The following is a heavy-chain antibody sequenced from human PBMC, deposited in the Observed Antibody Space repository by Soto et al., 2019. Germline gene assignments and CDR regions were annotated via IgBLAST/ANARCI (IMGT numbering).Heavy chain of an antibody. J-gene: IGHJ4*02. CDR1: GFTFSSYE. Sequence: GGSLRLSCAASGFTFSSYEMNWVRQAPGKGLEWVSYISSSGSTIYYADSVKGRFTISRDNAKNSLYLQMNSLRAEDTAVYYCARGGDYGDYKDGHYWGQGTLVTVSS. CDR2: ISSSGSTI. D-gene: IGHD4-17*01. CDR3: ARGGDYGDYKDGHY. V-gene: IGHV3-48*03.